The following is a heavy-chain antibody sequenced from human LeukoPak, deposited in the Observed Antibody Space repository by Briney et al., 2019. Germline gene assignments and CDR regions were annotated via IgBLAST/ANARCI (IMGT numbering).Heavy chain of an antibody. J-gene: IGHJ4*02. CDR2: IYYSGST. Sequence: SETLSLTCTVSGGSLSSYYWSWIRQPPGKGLEWIGYIYYSGSTNYNPSLKSRVTISVDTSKNQFSLKLSSVTAADTAVYYCARANTFGGVFDYWGQGTLVTVSS. D-gene: IGHD3-16*01. V-gene: IGHV4-59*01. CDR3: ARANTFGGVFDY. CDR1: GGSLSSYY.